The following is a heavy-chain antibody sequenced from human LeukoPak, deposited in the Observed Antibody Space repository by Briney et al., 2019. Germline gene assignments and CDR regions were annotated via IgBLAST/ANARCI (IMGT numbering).Heavy chain of an antibody. CDR3: ARDYYDSSGYYSDY. D-gene: IGHD3-22*01. V-gene: IGHV3-21*01. CDR1: GFTFSSYG. J-gene: IGHJ4*02. Sequence: PGGSLRLSCAASGFTFSSYGMHWVRQAPGKGLEWVSSISSSSSYIYYADSVKGRFTISRDNAKNSLYLQMNSLRAEDTAVYYCARDYYDSSGYYSDYWGQGTLVTVSS. CDR2: ISSSSSYI.